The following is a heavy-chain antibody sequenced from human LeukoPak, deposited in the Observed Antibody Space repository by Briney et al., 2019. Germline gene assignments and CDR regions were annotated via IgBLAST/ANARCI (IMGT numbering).Heavy chain of an antibody. CDR2: IIPIFGTA. CDR3: ARGNDYGDLYYFDY. Sequence: GASVKVSCKASGGTFSSYAISWVRQAPGQGLEWMGGIIPIFGTANYAQKFQGRVTITADESTSTAYMELSSLRSEDTAVYYCARGNDYGDLYYFDYWGQGTLVTVSS. J-gene: IGHJ4*02. V-gene: IGHV1-69*13. CDR1: GGTFSSYA. D-gene: IGHD4-17*01.